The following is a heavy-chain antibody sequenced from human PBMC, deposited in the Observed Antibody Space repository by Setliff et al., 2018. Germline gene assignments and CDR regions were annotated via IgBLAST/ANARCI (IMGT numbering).Heavy chain of an antibody. Sequence: GGSLRLSCAASGFTFGDSAMTWVRQAPGKGLEWVSGIGGRGISTYYADSVKGRFIISRDNSKNTLYLQMNSLRAEDTAVYYCAGLTASREVYYYYGMDVWGQGTTVTVSS. CDR1: GFTFGDSA. J-gene: IGHJ6*02. D-gene: IGHD1-26*01. V-gene: IGHV3-23*01. CDR3: AGLTASREVYYYYGMDV. CDR2: IGGRGIST.